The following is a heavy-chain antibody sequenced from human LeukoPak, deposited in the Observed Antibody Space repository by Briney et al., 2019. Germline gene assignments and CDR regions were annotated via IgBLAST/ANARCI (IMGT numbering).Heavy chain of an antibody. Sequence: GGSLRLSCAASGFTFSSYAMSWVRQAPGKGLEWLSAISGSGGSTYYADSVKGRFTISRDNSKNTLYLQMNSLRAEDTAVYYCAKYWSGSFVIFDYWGQGTLVTVSS. CDR2: ISGSGGST. V-gene: IGHV3-23*01. CDR3: AKYWSGSFVIFDY. D-gene: IGHD1-26*01. J-gene: IGHJ4*02. CDR1: GFTFSSYA.